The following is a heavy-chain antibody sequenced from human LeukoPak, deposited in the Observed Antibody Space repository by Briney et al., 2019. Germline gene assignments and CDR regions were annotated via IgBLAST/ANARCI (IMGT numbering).Heavy chain of an antibody. Sequence: SETLSHTCTVSGGSVSSGSYYWSWIRQPPGKGLEWIGYVYYSGSTNHNTSLKSRVTISVDRSKNQFSLKLSSVTAADTAIYYCARTSGNYPYYFDYWGQGTLVTVSS. CDR2: VYYSGST. V-gene: IGHV4-61*01. CDR1: GGSVSSGSYY. D-gene: IGHD1-26*01. CDR3: ARTSGNYPYYFDY. J-gene: IGHJ4*02.